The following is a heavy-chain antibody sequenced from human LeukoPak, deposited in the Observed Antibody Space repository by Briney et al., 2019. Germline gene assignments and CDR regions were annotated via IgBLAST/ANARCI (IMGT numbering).Heavy chain of an antibody. J-gene: IGHJ6*03. CDR3: AKGASRYYYYMDV. V-gene: IGHV3-33*06. Sequence: PGGSLRLSCAASGFTFSSYGMHWVRQAPGKGLEWVAVIWYDGSNKYYADSVKGRFTISRDNSKNTLYLQMNSLRAEDTAVYYCAKGASRYYYYMDVWGKGTTVTVSS. CDR2: IWYDGSNK. D-gene: IGHD1-1*01. CDR1: GFTFSSYG.